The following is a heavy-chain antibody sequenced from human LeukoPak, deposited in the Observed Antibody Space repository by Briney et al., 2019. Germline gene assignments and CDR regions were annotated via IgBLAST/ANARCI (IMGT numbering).Heavy chain of an antibody. CDR1: GYTFTSYG. CDR2: ISTYDANT. D-gene: IGHD6-13*01. CDR3: ARDGRGHWYTSRWYLGNWFDP. Sequence: GASVKVSCKASGYTFTSYGINWVRQPPGQGLEWMGWISTYDANTEYAQKLQGRVTMTRDTSTSTAYMEVRSLRFDDTAVYDCARDGRGHWYTSRWYLGNWFDPWGQGTLVTVSS. V-gene: IGHV1-18*01. J-gene: IGHJ5*02.